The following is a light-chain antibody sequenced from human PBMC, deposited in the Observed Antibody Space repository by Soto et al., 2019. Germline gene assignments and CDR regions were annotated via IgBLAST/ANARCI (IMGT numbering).Light chain of an antibody. Sequence: PGERATLSCRASQSVSSYLAWYQQKRGKAPRLLIYDASNRATGIPARFSGSGSGTDFTLTISSLQPEDLEVYYCQQYYNWPRTFGQGTKVDIK. CDR2: DAS. J-gene: IGKJ1*01. CDR1: QSVSSY. CDR3: QQYYNWPRT. V-gene: IGKV3-11*01.